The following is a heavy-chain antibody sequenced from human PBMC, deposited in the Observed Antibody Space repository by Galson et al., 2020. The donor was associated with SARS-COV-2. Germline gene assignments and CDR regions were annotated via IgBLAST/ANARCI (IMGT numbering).Heavy chain of an antibody. CDR3: ARDGGLRYFDWLYYYYGMDV. V-gene: IGHV4-39*07. CDR1: GRSISSSSYY. Sequence: SETLSLTCTVSGRSISSSSYYWGWIRQPPGKGLEWLGSIYYSGSTYYNPSLKSRVTISVDTSKNQFSLKLSSVTAADTAVYYCARDGGLRYFDWLYYYYGMDVWGQGTTVTVSS. D-gene: IGHD3-9*01. CDR2: IYYSGST. J-gene: IGHJ6*02.